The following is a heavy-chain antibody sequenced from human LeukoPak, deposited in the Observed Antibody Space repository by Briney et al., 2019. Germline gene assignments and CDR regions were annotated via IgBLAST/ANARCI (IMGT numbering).Heavy chain of an antibody. CDR2: IYTSGST. J-gene: IGHJ4*02. V-gene: IGHV4-61*02. CDR3: ARGLIFGVVITNFDY. Sequence: KPSQTLSLTCTVSGGSISSGSYYWSWIRQPAGKGLEWIGRIYTSGSTNYNPSLKSRVTISVDTSKNQFSLKLSSVTAADTAVYYCARGLIFGVVITNFDYWGQGTLVTASS. CDR1: GGSISSGSYY. D-gene: IGHD3-3*01.